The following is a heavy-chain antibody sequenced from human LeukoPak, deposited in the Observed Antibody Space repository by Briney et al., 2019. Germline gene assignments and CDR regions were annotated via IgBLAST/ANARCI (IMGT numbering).Heavy chain of an antibody. J-gene: IGHJ2*01. CDR2: IKQDGSEK. Sequence: GGFLRLSCAASGFTFSSYWMSWVRQAPGKGLEWVANIKQDGSEKYYVDSVKGRFTISRDNAKDSLYLQMNSLRAEDAAVYYCAKGYIIAGRQWYLDLWGRGTLVGVSS. CDR3: AKGYIIAGRQWYLDL. CDR1: GFTFSSYW. V-gene: IGHV3-7*01. D-gene: IGHD6-13*01.